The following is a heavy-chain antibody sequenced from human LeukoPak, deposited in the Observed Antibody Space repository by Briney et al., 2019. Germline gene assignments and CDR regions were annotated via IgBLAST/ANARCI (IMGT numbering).Heavy chain of an antibody. J-gene: IGHJ4*02. D-gene: IGHD1-14*01. CDR3: TRDMWGTSDY. CDR2: IDPDGSIT. Sequence: GGSLRLSCAASGFAFSAFWMQWVRQRPGTGPVWVARIDPDGSITNYADSVKGHFTISRDNAKNTLYLQISSLTAEGTAVYYCTRDMWGTSDYWGQGTLVTVSS. CDR1: GFAFSAFW. V-gene: IGHV3-74*01.